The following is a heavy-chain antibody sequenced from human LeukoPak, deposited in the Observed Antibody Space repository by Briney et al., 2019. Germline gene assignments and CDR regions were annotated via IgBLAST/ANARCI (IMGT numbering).Heavy chain of an antibody. CDR1: GFIFSNYA. Sequence: GGSLRLFCAASGFIFSNYAMYWVRQAPGKGPEWVSAISGRSDNTYYADSVKGRFTLSRDSSKNTLYLQMNSLRADDTAVYYCAKWGDYDVLTGYYVSDFWGQGTLVTVSS. CDR2: ISGRSDNT. J-gene: IGHJ4*02. V-gene: IGHV3-23*01. CDR3: AKWGDYDVLTGYYVSDF. D-gene: IGHD3-9*01.